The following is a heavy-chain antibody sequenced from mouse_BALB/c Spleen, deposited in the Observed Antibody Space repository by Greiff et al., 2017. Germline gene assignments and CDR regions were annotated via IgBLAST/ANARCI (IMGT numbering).Heavy chain of an antibody. CDR1: GYTFTSYW. V-gene: IGHV1-5*01. D-gene: IGHD2-10*02. Sequence: VQLQQSGTVLARPGASVKMSCKASGYTFTSYWMHWVNQRPGQGLEWIGAIYTGNSDTSYNQKFKGKAKLTAVTSTSTAYMELSSLTNEDSAVYYCTRKGYGNCGYAMDYWGQGTSVTVSA. J-gene: IGHJ4*01. CDR3: TRKGYGNCGYAMDY. CDR2: IYTGNSDT.